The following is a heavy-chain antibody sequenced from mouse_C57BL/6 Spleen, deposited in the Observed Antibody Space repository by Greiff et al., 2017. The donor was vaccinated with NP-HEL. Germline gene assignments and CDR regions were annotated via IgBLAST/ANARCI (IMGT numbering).Heavy chain of an antibody. J-gene: IGHJ2*01. V-gene: IGHV1-61*01. CDR1: GYTFTSYW. Sequence: QVQLKQPGAELVRPGSSVKLSCKASGYTFTSYWMDWVKQRPGQGLEWIGNIYPSDSETHYHQKFKDKATLTVDKSSSTAYMQLSRLTSADSAVYDCARYDYYGSIDYWGQGTTLTVSS. CDR3: ARYDYYGSIDY. CDR2: IYPSDSET. D-gene: IGHD1-1*01.